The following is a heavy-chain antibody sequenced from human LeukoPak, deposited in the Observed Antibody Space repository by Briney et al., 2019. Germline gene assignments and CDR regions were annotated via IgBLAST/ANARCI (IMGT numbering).Heavy chain of an antibody. J-gene: IGHJ4*02. CDR2: ISGSGGST. D-gene: IGHD3-10*01. CDR3: AKQYYGSGSYYVDYFDY. Sequence: GGSLRLSCAASGFTFSSYAMRWVRQAPGKGLEWVSAISGSGGSTYYADSVKGRFTISRDNSKNTLYLQMNSLRAEDTAVYYCAKQYYGSGSYYVDYFDYWGQGTLVTVSS. V-gene: IGHV3-23*01. CDR1: GFTFSSYA.